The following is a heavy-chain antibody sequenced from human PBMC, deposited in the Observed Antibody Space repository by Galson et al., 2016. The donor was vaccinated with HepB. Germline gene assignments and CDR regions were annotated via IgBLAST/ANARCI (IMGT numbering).Heavy chain of an antibody. V-gene: IGHV3-11*06. D-gene: IGHD6-13*01. J-gene: IGHJ5*02. CDR1: GFTFNTYY. CDR2: FSNSGFKT. Sequence: SLRLSCAASGFTFNTYYMRWVRQAPGRGLEWVAYFSNSGFKTQYSGSVNGRLTISRDNSTNSLFLQMNSLRAEDTAVYYCARDRTARAALDLWGQGTLVTVSS. CDR3: ARDRTARAALDL.